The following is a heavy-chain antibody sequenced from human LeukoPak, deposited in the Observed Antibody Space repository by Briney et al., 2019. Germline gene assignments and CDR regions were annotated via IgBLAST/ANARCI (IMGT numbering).Heavy chain of an antibody. CDR3: ARGYCSGGSCYSFYYYYYMDV. V-gene: IGHV4-39*07. Sequence: SETLSLTCTVSGGSISSSSYFWAWIRQPPGKGLEWIGRIHTSGSTNYNPSLKSRVTISVDTSKNQFSLKLSSVTAADTAVYYCARGYCSGGSCYSFYYYYYMDVWGKGTTVTVSS. J-gene: IGHJ6*03. CDR2: IHTSGST. CDR1: GGSISSSSYF. D-gene: IGHD2-15*01.